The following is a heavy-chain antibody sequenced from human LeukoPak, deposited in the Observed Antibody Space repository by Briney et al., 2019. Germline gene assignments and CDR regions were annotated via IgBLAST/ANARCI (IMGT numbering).Heavy chain of an antibody. CDR2: ISGGAGST. D-gene: IGHD3-3*01. V-gene: IGHV3-23*01. CDR3: ASGIAIFGAPLDY. Sequence: GGSLRLSCAASGFTFSSYAMSWVRQAPGKGLRWVSIISGGAGSTYYADSVKGRFTISRDNSKNTLYPQMNSLRAEDTALYYCASGIAIFGAPLDYWGQGTLVTVSS. CDR1: GFTFSSYA. J-gene: IGHJ4*02.